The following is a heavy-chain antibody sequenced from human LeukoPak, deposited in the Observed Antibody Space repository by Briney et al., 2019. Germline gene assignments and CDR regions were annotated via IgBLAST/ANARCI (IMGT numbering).Heavy chain of an antibody. V-gene: IGHV3-11*04. J-gene: IGHJ4*02. Sequence: GGSLRLSCAASGFTFSDYYMSWIRQAPGKGLEWVSYISSSGSTIYYADSVKGRFTISRDNAKNTLYLQMNSLRAEDTAVYYCAKDRGWGSGYSYYFDYWGQGTLVTVSS. CDR1: GFTFSDYY. CDR2: ISSSGSTI. D-gene: IGHD3-22*01. CDR3: AKDRGWGSGYSYYFDY.